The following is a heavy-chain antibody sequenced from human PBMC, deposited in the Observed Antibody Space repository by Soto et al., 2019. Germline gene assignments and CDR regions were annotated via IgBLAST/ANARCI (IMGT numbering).Heavy chain of an antibody. CDR3: ARDSGAWPDH. J-gene: IGHJ4*02. CDR2: ISAHNGHT. V-gene: IGHV1-18*01. CDR1: GYTFPSYG. Sequence: QVHLVQSGAEVKKPGASVKVSCKASGYTFPSYGISWIRQAPGQGLVWMGWISAHNGHTKYTQNFQGRVTMTTDISTSTAHMELRGLRSNEPAVYYSARDSGAWPDHWGQGTLVTVSS. D-gene: IGHD2-15*01.